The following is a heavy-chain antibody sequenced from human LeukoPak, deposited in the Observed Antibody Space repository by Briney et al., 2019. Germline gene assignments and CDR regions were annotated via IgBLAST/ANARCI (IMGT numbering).Heavy chain of an antibody. D-gene: IGHD6-19*01. CDR2: ISAYNGNT. Sequence: ASVKVSCKASGYTFTSYGISWVRQAPGQGLEWMGWISAYNGNTNYAQKLQGRVTMTTDTSTSTAYMELGSLRSDDTAVYYCAREAGYSSGWYPFDYWGQGTLVTVSS. CDR3: AREAGYSSGWYPFDY. J-gene: IGHJ4*02. V-gene: IGHV1-18*01. CDR1: GYTFTSYG.